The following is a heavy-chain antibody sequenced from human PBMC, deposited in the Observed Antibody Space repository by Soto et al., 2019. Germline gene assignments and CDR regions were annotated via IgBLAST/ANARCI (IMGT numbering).Heavy chain of an antibody. CDR3: ATSNNSSSRYYYYYYGMDV. CDR2: IYPGDSDT. CDR1: GYSFTSYW. D-gene: IGHD6-6*01. Sequence: GESLKISCKGSGYSFTSYWIGWVRQMPGKGLEWMGIIYPGDSDTRYSPSFQGQVTISADKSISTAYLQWSSLKASDTAMYYCATSNNSSSRYYYYYYGMDVWGQGTTVTVPS. V-gene: IGHV5-51*01. J-gene: IGHJ6*02.